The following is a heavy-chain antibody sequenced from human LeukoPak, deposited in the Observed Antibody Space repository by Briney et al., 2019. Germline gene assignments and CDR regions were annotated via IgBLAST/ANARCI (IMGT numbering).Heavy chain of an antibody. CDR2: ISGSGGST. Sequence: GGSLRLSCAASGFTFSSYAMSWVRQAPGKGLEWVSAISGSGGSTYYADSVKSRFTISRDNSKNTLYLQMNSLRAEDTAVYYCAKTLGYCSSTSCYRGHAFDIWGQGTMVTVSS. V-gene: IGHV3-23*01. CDR1: GFTFSSYA. J-gene: IGHJ3*02. CDR3: AKTLGYCSSTSCYRGHAFDI. D-gene: IGHD2-2*02.